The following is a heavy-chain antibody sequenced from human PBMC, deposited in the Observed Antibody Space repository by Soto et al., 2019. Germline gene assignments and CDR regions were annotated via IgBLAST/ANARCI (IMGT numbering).Heavy chain of an antibody. Sequence: SGPTLVNPTETLTLTCTVSGFSLSNARMGVSWIRQPPGKALEWLAHIFSNDEKSYNTSLKSRLTISKDTSKSQVVLTMTNMDPVDTATYYCARIRLEQQPQPPDYWGQAPLVTVST. D-gene: IGHD6-13*01. CDR1: GFSLSNARMG. J-gene: IGHJ4*02. V-gene: IGHV2-26*01. CDR2: IFSNDEK. CDR3: ARIRLEQQPQPPDY.